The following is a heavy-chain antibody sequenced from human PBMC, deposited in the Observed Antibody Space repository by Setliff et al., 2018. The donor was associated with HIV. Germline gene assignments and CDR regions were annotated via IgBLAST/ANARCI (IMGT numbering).Heavy chain of an antibody. J-gene: IGHJ3*02. CDR2: IYTGGNA. D-gene: IGHD3-16*02. V-gene: IGHV4-61*09. CDR3: ARESLNLGELSSNPDASDI. CDR1: GDSISGGSHY. Sequence: KASETLSLTCTVSGDSISGGSHYWSWIRQPAGKGLEWIGHIYTGGNANYNPSLQSRVTISVDTSKNQFSLMLGSMTAADTAVYYCARESLNLGELSSNPDASDIWGQGTMVTVAS.